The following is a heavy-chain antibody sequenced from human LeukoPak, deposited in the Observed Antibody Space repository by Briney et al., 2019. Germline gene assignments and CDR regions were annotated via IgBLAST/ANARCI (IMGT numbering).Heavy chain of an antibody. V-gene: IGHV3-33*01. CDR1: GFTFNTYG. CDR3: ARGVVTVPLYYYDY. D-gene: IGHD2-21*02. J-gene: IGHJ4*02. CDR2: IWYDGSIK. Sequence: GGSLRLSCAAYGFTFNTYGMNWVRQAPGKGLEWVAVIWYDGSIKYYPDSVKGRFTISRDNSKNTLYLQMNSLRAEDTAVYYCARGVVTVPLYYYDYWGQGTLVTVSS.